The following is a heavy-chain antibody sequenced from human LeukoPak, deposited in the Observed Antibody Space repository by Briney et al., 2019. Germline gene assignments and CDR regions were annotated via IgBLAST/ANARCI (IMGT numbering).Heavy chain of an antibody. J-gene: IGHJ3*02. V-gene: IGHV1-2*04. CDR3: ARDRSYCSGGSCATPVAFDI. D-gene: IGHD2-15*01. Sequence: ASVKVSRKASGYTFTGYYMHWVRQAPGQGLEWMGWINPNSGGTNYAQKFQGWVTMTRDTSISTAYMELSRLRSDDTAVYYCARDRSYCSGGSCATPVAFDIWGQGTMVTVSS. CDR1: GYTFTGYY. CDR2: INPNSGGT.